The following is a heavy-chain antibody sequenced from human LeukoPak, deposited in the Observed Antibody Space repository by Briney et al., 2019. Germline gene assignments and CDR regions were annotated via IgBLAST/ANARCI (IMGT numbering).Heavy chain of an antibody. J-gene: IGHJ4*02. D-gene: IGHD5-24*01. V-gene: IGHV3-74*01. CDR1: GCTFSNYW. Sequence: GGSLRLSCAASGCTFSNYWMHWVRQAPGKGLVWVSRINTDGSSTTYADSVKGRFTISRDNAKNTLYLQMNSLRAEDTAVYYCATAGAGYNFFGLDWGQGTLVTVSS. CDR2: INTDGSST. CDR3: ATAGAGYNFFGLD.